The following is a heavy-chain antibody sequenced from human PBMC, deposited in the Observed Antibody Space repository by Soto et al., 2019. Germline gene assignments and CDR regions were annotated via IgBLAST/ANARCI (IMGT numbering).Heavy chain of an antibody. Sequence: EVQLVEIGGGLVKPGGSLRLSCAASGFTFSHAWMTWVRQAPGKGLEWVGRGKSNTDGGTIDYAAPVKDRFTISRDDSNNTLHLPRSSLKSESPTVYYCIGTYSGSHMRFDYSGQGTLVTVAS. CDR2: GKSNTDGGTI. V-gene: IGHV3-15*01. D-gene: IGHD5-12*01. J-gene: IGHJ4*02. CDR3: IGTYSGSHMRFDY. CDR1: GFTFSHAW.